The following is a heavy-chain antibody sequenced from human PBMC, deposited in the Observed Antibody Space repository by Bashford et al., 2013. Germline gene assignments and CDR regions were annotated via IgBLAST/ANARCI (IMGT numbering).Heavy chain of an antibody. D-gene: IGHD3-22*01. CDR3: ARFAPTANYHDSSVPDL. Sequence: WVRQAPGQGLEWMGIINPSAGTTNYVQKFQGRITMTRDMSTSTVYMELSSLRSEDTAVYYCARFAPTANYHDSSVPDLWGQGTLVTVSS. J-gene: IGHJ5*02. CDR2: INPSAGTT. V-gene: IGHV1-46*01.